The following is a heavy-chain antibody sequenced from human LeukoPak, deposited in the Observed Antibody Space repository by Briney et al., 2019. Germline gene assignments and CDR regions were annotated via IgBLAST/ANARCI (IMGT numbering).Heavy chain of an antibody. J-gene: IGHJ4*02. Sequence: GGSLRPSCAASGFTFSSYAMSWVRQAPGKGLEWVSAISGSGGSTYYADSAKGRFTISRDNSKNTLYLQMNSLRAEDTAVYYCGSPIDILTGYTHYWGQGTLVTVSS. CDR1: GFTFSSYA. V-gene: IGHV3-23*01. D-gene: IGHD3-9*01. CDR2: ISGSGGST. CDR3: GSPIDILTGYTHY.